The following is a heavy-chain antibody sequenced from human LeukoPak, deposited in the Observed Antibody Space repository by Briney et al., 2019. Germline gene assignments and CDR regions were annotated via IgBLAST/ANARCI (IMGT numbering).Heavy chain of an antibody. Sequence: ASVKVSCKASGYTFTGYYMHWVRQAPGQGLEWMGWINPNSGGTNYAQKFQGRVTMTRDTSISTAYMELGRLRSDDTAVYYCARDLNNYDILTGSNKDDYWGQGTLVTVSS. CDR2: INPNSGGT. V-gene: IGHV1-2*02. CDR1: GYTFTGYY. J-gene: IGHJ4*02. CDR3: ARDLNNYDILTGSNKDDY. D-gene: IGHD3-9*01.